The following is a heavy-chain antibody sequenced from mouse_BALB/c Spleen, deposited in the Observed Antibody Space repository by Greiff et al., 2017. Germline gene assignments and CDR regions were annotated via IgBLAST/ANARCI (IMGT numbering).Heavy chain of an antibody. Sequence: EVQGVESGGGLVQPGGSRKLSCAASGFTFSSFGMHWVRQAPEKGLEWVAYISSGSSTIYYADTVKGRFTISRDNPKNTLFLQMTSLRSEDTAMYYCARWGVRPFDYWGQGTTLTVSS. D-gene: IGHD2-14*01. J-gene: IGHJ2*01. CDR2: ISSGSSTI. V-gene: IGHV5-17*02. CDR1: GFTFSSFG. CDR3: ARWGVRPFDY.